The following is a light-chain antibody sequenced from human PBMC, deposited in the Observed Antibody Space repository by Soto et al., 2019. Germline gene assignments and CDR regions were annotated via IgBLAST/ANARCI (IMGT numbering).Light chain of an antibody. CDR1: QSFSNSY. V-gene: IGKV3-20*01. CDR2: STS. CDR3: QQNGSSPM. Sequence: EIVLKQSPGTLSLSPGERATLSCRASQSFSNSYLTRYQQKPGQAPRLLIYSTSSRATGTPARFSGSGSGTDFTLTISILEPVDFAVFYCQQNGSSPMFGQGTKVEI. J-gene: IGKJ1*01.